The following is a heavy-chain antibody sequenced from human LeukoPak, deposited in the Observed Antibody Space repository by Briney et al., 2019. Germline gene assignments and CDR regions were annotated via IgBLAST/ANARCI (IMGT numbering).Heavy chain of an antibody. CDR1: GFAFSTYS. V-gene: IGHV3-21*01. D-gene: IGHD5-12*01. CDR3: ARVSDAFDYFFDS. CDR2: VSRSSRFI. Sequence: GGSPRLSCAASGFAFSTYSMNWVRQAPGKGLEGGSSVSRSSRFIFYAESVQGRFTISRDDAKDSLFLQMNSLRAEDTAVYYCARVSDAFDYFFDSWGQGTLVTVSS. J-gene: IGHJ4*02.